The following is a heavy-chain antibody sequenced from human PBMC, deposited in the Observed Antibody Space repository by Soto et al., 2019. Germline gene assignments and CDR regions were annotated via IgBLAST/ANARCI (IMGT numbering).Heavy chain of an antibody. CDR2: ISSSSSYI. J-gene: IGHJ4*02. Sequence: PGGSLRLSCSASGFTFSSYSMNWVRQAPGKGLEWVSSISSSSSYIYYADSVKGRFTISRDNAKNSLYLQMNRLRAEDTTVYYCPRASGAVSTLGEHWGQGNLVT. D-gene: IGHD3-16*01. CDR1: GFTFSSYS. CDR3: PRASGAVSTLGEH. V-gene: IGHV3-21*01.